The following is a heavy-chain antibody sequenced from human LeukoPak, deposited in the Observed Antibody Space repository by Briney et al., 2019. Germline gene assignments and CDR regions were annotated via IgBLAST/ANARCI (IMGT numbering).Heavy chain of an antibody. CDR2: ISYDGSNK. Sequence: GGSLRLSCAASGFTFSSYAMHWVRQAPGKGLEWVAVISYDGSNKYYADSVKRRFTISRDNSKNTLYLQMNSLRAEDTAVYYCARDRFSSMVRGVIVSYLGYWGQGTLVTVSS. CDR3: ARDRFSSMVRGVIVSYLGY. D-gene: IGHD3-10*01. J-gene: IGHJ4*02. CDR1: GFTFSSYA. V-gene: IGHV3-30-3*01.